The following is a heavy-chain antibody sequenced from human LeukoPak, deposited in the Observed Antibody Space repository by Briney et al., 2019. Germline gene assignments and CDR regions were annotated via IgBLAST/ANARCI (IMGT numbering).Heavy chain of an antibody. CDR1: GFTFSSYA. CDR3: AKDLTAWDYYYYMDV. CDR2: ISGSGGST. V-gene: IGHV3-23*01. J-gene: IGHJ6*03. Sequence: GGSLRLSCAASGFTFSSYAMSWVRQAPGKGLEWVSAISGSGGSTYYADSVKGRFTISRDNSKNTLYLQMNSRRAEDTAVYYCAKDLTAWDYYYYMDVWGKGTTVTVSS. D-gene: IGHD3-9*01.